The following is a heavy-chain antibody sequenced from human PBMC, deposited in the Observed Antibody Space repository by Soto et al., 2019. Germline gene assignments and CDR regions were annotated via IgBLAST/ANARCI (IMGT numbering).Heavy chain of an antibody. CDR1: GFTFSSYA. J-gene: IGHJ4*02. Sequence: EVQLLESGGGLVQPGGSLRLSCAASGFTFSSYAMSWVRQAPGKGLEWVSAISGSGGSTYYADSVKGRFTISRDNSKNTLYLQMNSLRAEDTAVYYCAKASEDWGEQWLYYMDYWVQGTLVTVSS. D-gene: IGHD6-19*01. CDR3: AKASEDWGEQWLYYMDY. CDR2: ISGSGGST. V-gene: IGHV3-23*01.